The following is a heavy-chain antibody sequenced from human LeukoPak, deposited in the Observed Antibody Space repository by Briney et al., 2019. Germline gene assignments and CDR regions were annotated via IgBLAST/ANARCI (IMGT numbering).Heavy chain of an antibody. V-gene: IGHV1-18*01. J-gene: IGHJ4*02. CDR2: INGYNGDT. D-gene: IGHD6-13*01. CDR3: ASVPSSWYPQGNDGHHDY. Sequence: ASVKVSCKASGYTFTSYGFSWVRQAPGQELEWMGWINGYNGDTNYAQKFRGRVTVTTDTSTSTAYLELRTLRSDDTAVYYCASVPSSWYPQGNDGHHDYWGQGTLVTVSS. CDR1: GYTFTSYG.